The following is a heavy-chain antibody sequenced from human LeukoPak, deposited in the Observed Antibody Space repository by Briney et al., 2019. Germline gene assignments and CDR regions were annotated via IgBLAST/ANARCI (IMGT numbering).Heavy chain of an antibody. Sequence: SETLSLTCTVSGASISSYYWTWIRQPAEKGLEWIQRIYAPGSTNSKPSRKSPVTISVDKSTRQFSLNLTSVSAADTAVYYCARGATPRDYWGQGTPVTVSS. CDR2: IYAPGST. D-gene: IGHD1-26*01. CDR1: GASISSYY. J-gene: IGHJ4*02. CDR3: ARGATPRDY. V-gene: IGHV4-4*07.